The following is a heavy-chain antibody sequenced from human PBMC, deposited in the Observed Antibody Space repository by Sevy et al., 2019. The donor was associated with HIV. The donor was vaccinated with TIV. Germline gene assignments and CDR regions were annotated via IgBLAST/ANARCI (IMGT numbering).Heavy chain of an antibody. CDR3: AKLGGNYGDYDDY. V-gene: IGHV3-43*01. CDR1: GFTFDDYT. CDR2: ISWDGGST. D-gene: IGHD4-17*01. J-gene: IGHJ4*02. Sequence: GGSLRLSCAASGFTFDDYTMHWVRQPPGKGLEWGSLISWDGGSTYYADSVKGRFTISRDNSKNSLFLQMNSLRSEDTAFYYCAKLGGNYGDYDDYWGRGTLVTVSS.